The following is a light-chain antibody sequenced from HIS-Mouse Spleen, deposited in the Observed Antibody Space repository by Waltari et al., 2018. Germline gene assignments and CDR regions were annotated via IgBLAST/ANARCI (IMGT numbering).Light chain of an antibody. CDR2: GKN. CDR3: NSRDSSGNHQV. V-gene: IGLV3-19*01. CDR1: SLRSSY. Sequence: SSELTQDPAVSVALGQTVRSTCQGDSLRSSYSSWYQQKPGQAPVLVIYGKNNRPSGIPDRFSGSSSGNTASLTITGAQAEDEADYYCNSRDSSGNHQVFGGGTKLTVL. J-gene: IGLJ2*01.